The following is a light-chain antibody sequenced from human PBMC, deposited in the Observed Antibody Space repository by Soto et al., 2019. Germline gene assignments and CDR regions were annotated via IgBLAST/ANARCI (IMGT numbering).Light chain of an antibody. CDR1: SNDVGGYNF. V-gene: IGLV2-14*03. CDR2: DVS. CDR3: SSYTSSSTLVI. Sequence: QSALTQPTSVSGSPGQSITISCTGTSNDVGGYNFVSWYQHHPGKAPKLMIYDVSNRPSGVSNRFSGSKSANTASLTISGLQAEDEADYYCSSYTSSSTLVIFGGGTQLTVL. J-gene: IGLJ2*01.